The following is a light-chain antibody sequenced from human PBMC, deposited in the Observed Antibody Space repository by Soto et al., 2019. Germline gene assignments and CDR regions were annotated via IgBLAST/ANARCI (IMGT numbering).Light chain of an antibody. CDR1: QSISSW. Sequence: DIQMTQSPSTLSASVGDRVTITCRASQSISSWLDWYQQKPGKAPKLLIYDASSLESGVPSRFSGSGSATEFTLTLTSLQPDDFGTYYSYQYSGTFGQGTKVEIK. CDR3: YQYSGT. CDR2: DAS. V-gene: IGKV1-5*01. J-gene: IGKJ1*01.